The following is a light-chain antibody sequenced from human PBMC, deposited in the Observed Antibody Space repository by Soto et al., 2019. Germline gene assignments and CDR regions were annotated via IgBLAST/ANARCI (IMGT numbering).Light chain of an antibody. Sequence: DIQMTQSPSSLSASVGDRVTITCRASQSISTYLNWYQQKPGKAPEFLIYSASSLQSGVPSRFSGSGSGTDFTLTINSLQPEDFATYYCQQSYIPPWTFGQGTKVAIK. CDR2: SAS. V-gene: IGKV1-39*01. CDR3: QQSYIPPWT. CDR1: QSISTY. J-gene: IGKJ1*01.